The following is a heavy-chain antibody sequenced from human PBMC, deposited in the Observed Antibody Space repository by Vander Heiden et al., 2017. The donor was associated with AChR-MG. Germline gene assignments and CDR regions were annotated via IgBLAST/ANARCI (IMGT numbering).Heavy chain of an antibody. CDR1: GYTFTSYA. J-gene: IGHJ3*02. D-gene: IGHD6-13*01. CDR3: ARAGVRQLATVMAFDI. V-gene: IGHV7-4-1*02. CDR2: INTNTGNP. Sequence: VPLVQSGSELQKPGGSVKVSCKASGYTFTSYAMNGVRQAPGQGIEWMGWINTNTGNPTYAQGFTGRFVFSLDTSVSTAYLQISSLKAEDTAVYYCARAGVRQLATVMAFDIWGQGTMVTVSS.